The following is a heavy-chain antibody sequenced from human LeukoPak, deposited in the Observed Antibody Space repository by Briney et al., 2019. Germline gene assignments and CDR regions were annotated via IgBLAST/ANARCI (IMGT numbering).Heavy chain of an antibody. V-gene: IGHV3-48*03. CDR3: ARSFDI. CDR1: GFTFSSYD. CDR2: ISSSGTTI. Sequence: GGSLRLSCAASGFTFSSYDMSWVRQAPGKGPEWVSFISSSGTTIDYADFVKGRFTISRDNTKNSLYLQMNSLRVEDTAIYHCARSFDIWGQGTMVTVSP. J-gene: IGHJ3*02.